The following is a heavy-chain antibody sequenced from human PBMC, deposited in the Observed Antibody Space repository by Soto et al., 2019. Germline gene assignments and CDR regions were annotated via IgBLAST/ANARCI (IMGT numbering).Heavy chain of an antibody. Sequence: SVKVSCKASGGTFNNYPITWVRQAPGEGLEWMGGSIPIFGTANYAKKFQGRVTISVDESTSTAYMELSSLRSEDTAVYYCARGSDARFFDWLSRVDPWGQGTLVTVSS. D-gene: IGHD3-9*01. V-gene: IGHV1-69*13. CDR1: GGTFNNYP. J-gene: IGHJ5*02. CDR3: ARGSDARFFDWLSRVDP. CDR2: SIPIFGTA.